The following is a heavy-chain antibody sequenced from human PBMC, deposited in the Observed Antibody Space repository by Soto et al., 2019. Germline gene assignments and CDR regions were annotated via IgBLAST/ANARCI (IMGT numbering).Heavy chain of an antibody. CDR1: GGSISSSSYY. D-gene: IGHD2-2*01. J-gene: IGHJ5*02. V-gene: IGHV4-39*01. Sequence: SETLSLTCTVSGGSISSSSYYWGWIRQPPGKGLEWIGSIYYSGNTYYNPSLKSPVTISADTSNNQFSMKVSSVTAAGTAVYYCASVIVPAAENCFDPWGQGTLVTVSS. CDR3: ASVIVPAAENCFDP. CDR2: IYYSGNT.